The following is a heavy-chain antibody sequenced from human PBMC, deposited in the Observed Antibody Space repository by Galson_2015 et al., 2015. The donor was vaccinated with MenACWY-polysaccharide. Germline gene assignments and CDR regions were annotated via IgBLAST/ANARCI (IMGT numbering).Heavy chain of an antibody. CDR3: AKDRRDGYEYEGPIDA. J-gene: IGHJ5*02. Sequence: SLRLSCAASGFTFDDYAMHWVRHAPGKGLEWLSGISYNSGDIAYADSVKGRFTISRDNDRSSLYLKLNSLKPEATALYYCAKDRRDGYEYEGPIDAWGPGTLVTVSP. D-gene: IGHD5-12*01. CDR1: GFTFDDYA. V-gene: IGHV3-9*01. CDR2: ISYNSGDI.